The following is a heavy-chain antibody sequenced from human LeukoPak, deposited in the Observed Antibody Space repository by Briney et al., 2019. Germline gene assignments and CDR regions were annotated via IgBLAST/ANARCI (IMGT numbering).Heavy chain of an antibody. CDR2: ISGSGGST. CDR3: AKGSTVTTYDNWFDP. D-gene: IGHD4-17*01. J-gene: IGHJ5*02. CDR1: GFTFANQA. V-gene: IGHV3-23*01. Sequence: GGSLRLSCEVSGFTFANQAISWGRQAPGEGLGWVSAISGSGGSTYYADSVKGRFIISRDNSKNTLYLQMNSLRAEDTAVYYCAKGSTVTTYDNWFDPWGQGTLVTVSS.